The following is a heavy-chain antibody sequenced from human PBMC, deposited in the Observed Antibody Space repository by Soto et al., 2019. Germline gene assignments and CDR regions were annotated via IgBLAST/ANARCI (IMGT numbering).Heavy chain of an antibody. V-gene: IGHV4-30-4*01. CDR3: ARGAATVTPGWFDP. Sequence: SETLSLTCSVSGGSISSGYYYWSWIRQPPGKGLEWIGNIYYSGNTYYNPSLKSRLIISIDTSKNQFSLKVGSVTAADTAVYYCARGAATVTPGWFDPWGQGIMVTVSS. D-gene: IGHD4-17*01. J-gene: IGHJ5*02. CDR1: GGSISSGYYY. CDR2: IYYSGNT.